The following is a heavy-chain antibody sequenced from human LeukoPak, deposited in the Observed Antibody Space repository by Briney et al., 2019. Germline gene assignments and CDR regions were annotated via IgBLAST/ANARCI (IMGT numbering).Heavy chain of an antibody. CDR3: ARDHFVSSSWYPEDAFDT. J-gene: IGHJ3*02. CDR1: EFTFSSYS. D-gene: IGHD6-13*01. CDR2: ISSSSSTI. V-gene: IGHV3-48*04. Sequence: GGSLRLSCAASEFTFSSYSMNWVRQAPGKGLEWVSYISSSSSTIYYADSVKGRFTISRDNAKNSLYLQMNSLRAEDTAVYYCARDHFVSSSWYPEDAFDTWGQGTMVTVSS.